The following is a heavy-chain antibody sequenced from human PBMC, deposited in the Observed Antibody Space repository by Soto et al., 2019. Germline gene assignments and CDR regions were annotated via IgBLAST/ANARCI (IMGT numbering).Heavy chain of an antibody. V-gene: IGHV1-69*13. CDR2: IIPIFGTA. J-gene: IGHJ3*02. D-gene: IGHD3-22*01. CDR3: AREYSSGYYYLRGAFDI. Sequence: SVKVSCKASGGTFSSYAISWVRQAPGEGLEWMGGIIPIFGTANYAQKFQGRVTITADESTSTAYMELSSLRSEDTAVYYCAREYSSGYYYLRGAFDIWGQGTMVTVSS. CDR1: GGTFSSYA.